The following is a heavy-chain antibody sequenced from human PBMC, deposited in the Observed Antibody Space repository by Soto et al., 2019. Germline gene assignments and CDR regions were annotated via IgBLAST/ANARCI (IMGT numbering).Heavy chain of an antibody. J-gene: IGHJ6*03. CDR2: ILSGGST. CDR3: AKDVSEVVPAAIRYYYYMDV. V-gene: IGHV3-23*01. Sequence: PGGSLRLSCTASGGHFISYAMTWVRQAPGKGLEWVSAILSGGSTYYADSVKGRFTISRDNSENTMFLQMNSLRAEDTAVYYCAKDVSEVVPAAIRYYYYMDVWGKGTTVTVSS. D-gene: IGHD2-2*02. CDR1: GGHFISYA.